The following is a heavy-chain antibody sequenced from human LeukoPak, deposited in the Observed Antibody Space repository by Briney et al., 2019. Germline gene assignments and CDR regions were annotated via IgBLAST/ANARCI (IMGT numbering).Heavy chain of an antibody. D-gene: IGHD1-1*01. V-gene: IGHV3-33*01. J-gene: IGHJ6*02. CDR2: IWYDESKK. Sequence: GGSLRLSCAASGIPFSSYGMHWVRQAPGKGLEWVAVIWYDESKKYYAHFVKVRFTISRDNSKNTLYLQMNSLRVEDTAVYYCARWNQGHGLDVWGQGTTVTVSS. CDR3: ARWNQGHGLDV. CDR1: GIPFSSYG.